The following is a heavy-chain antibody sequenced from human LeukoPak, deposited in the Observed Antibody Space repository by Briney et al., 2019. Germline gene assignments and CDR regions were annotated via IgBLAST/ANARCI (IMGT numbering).Heavy chain of an antibody. J-gene: IGHJ4*02. D-gene: IGHD1-14*01. CDR2: ISGSGGST. Sequence: GGSLRLSCAASGFTFSSYAMSWVRQAPGKGLEWVSAISGSGGSTYYADSVKGRFTISRDNSKNTLYLQMNSLRAEDTAVYYCAKGGFTYPRRPYYFDYWGQGTLVTVA. CDR3: AKGGFTYPRRPYYFDY. CDR1: GFTFSSYA. V-gene: IGHV3-23*01.